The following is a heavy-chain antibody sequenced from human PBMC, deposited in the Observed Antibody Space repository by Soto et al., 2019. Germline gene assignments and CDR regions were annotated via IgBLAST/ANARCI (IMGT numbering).Heavy chain of an antibody. Sequence: EVQLVESGGGLVQPGGSLRLSCAASGFTFTNYWMSWVGQAPGKGLEWVANLNQDGSEKNCVDSVKGRFTISRDNAKNSVYLQLNSLRAEDTAVYYCARDKYSGTYYVKGVTYYFDYWGQGTLVTVSS. J-gene: IGHJ4*02. V-gene: IGHV3-7*03. CDR1: GFTFTNYW. CDR3: ARDKYSGTYYVKGVTYYFDY. CDR2: LNQDGSEK. D-gene: IGHD1-26*01.